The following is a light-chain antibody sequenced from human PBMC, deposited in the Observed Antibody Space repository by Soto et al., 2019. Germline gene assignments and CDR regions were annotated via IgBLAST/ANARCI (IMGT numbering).Light chain of an antibody. J-gene: IGKJ1*01. V-gene: IGKV2-30*01. CDR2: RVS. Sequence: DVVLTQSPLSLPVNFGQPASISCRSSKSLVYSDGNTHLSWFHQRPGQSPRRLIYRVSSRDSGVRDRFSGSGSGTDFTLEISRVEAEDVGIYFCTRGTHWTTTFGQGTQVE. CDR3: TRGTHWTTT. CDR1: KSLVYSDGNTH.